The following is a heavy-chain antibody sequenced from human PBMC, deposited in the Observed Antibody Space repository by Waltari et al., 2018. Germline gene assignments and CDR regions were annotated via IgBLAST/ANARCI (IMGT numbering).Heavy chain of an antibody. CDR3: ASGHYYDSSGYYQDPGFDY. V-gene: IGHV3-48*01. Sequence: EVQLVESGGGLVQPGGSLRLSCAASGFTFSSYSMNWVRQAPGKGLEWVSYISSSSSTIYYADSVKGRFTISRDNAKNSLYLQMNSLRAEDTAVYYCASGHYYDSSGYYQDPGFDYWGQGTLVTVSS. D-gene: IGHD3-22*01. CDR1: GFTFSSYS. CDR2: ISSSSSTI. J-gene: IGHJ4*02.